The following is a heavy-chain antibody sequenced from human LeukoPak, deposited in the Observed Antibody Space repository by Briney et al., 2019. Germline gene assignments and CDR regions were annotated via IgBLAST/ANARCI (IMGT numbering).Heavy chain of an antibody. Sequence: GGSLRLSCAASGFTFSSFGMSWVRQAPGKGLEWVSAMSGSGDSTYYADSVKGRFTISRDNAKNSLYLQMNSLRVEDTAVYYCARDMGYCSSTSCHYYYYYYMDVWGKGTTVTISS. CDR3: ARDMGYCSSTSCHYYYYYYMDV. V-gene: IGHV3-23*01. CDR2: MSGSGDST. J-gene: IGHJ6*03. CDR1: GFTFSSFG. D-gene: IGHD2-2*01.